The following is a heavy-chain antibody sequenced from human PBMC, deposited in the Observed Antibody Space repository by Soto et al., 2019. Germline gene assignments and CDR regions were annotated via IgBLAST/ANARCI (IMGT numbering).Heavy chain of an antibody. J-gene: IGHJ4*02. CDR1: GGSINSYY. V-gene: IGHV4-59*08. D-gene: IGHD6-13*01. CDR2: IYYSGST. Sequence: QVQLQESGPGLVKPSETLSLTCTVSGGSINSYYWSWIRQPPGKGLEWIGYIYYSGSTNYNPSLKSRVXXSXDXXKNQFSLKLSSVTAADTAVYYCARLSRGAAAGFDYWGQGTLVTVSS. CDR3: ARLSRGAAAGFDY.